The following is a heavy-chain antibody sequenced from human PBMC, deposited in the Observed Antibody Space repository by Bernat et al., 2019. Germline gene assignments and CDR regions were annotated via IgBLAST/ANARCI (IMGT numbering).Heavy chain of an antibody. J-gene: IGHJ3*02. D-gene: IGHD1-26*01. CDR3: ARGSGSYYRHDAFDI. Sequence: VQLVESGGGVVQPGRSLRLSCAASGFTFSSYAMHWVRQAPGKGLEWVAVISYDGSNKYYADSVKGRFTISRDNSKNTLYLQMNSLRAEDTAVYYCARGSGSYYRHDAFDIWGQGTMVTVSS. V-gene: IGHV3-30-3*01. CDR1: GFTFSSYA. CDR2: ISYDGSNK.